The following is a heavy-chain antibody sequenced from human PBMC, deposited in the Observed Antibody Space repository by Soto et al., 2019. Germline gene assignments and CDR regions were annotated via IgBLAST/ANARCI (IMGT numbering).Heavy chain of an antibody. D-gene: IGHD3-10*01. CDR1: GFTFSDHY. J-gene: IGHJ5*02. CDR2: TRNKVNSYTT. CDR3: AGDYGSGRGWFDP. Sequence: EVQLVESGGGLVQPGGSLRLSCAASGFTFSDHYMDWVRQAPGKGLEWVGRTRNKVNSYTTEYAASVKGRFTISRDDSKTYMYLPMNSLKTEDTAVYYCAGDYGSGRGWFDPWGQGALVTVSS. V-gene: IGHV3-72*01.